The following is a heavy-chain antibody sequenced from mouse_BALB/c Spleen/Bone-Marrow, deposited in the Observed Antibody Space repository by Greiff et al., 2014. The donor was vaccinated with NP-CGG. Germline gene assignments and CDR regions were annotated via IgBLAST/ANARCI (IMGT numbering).Heavy chain of an antibody. J-gene: IGHJ1*01. D-gene: IGHD2-3*01. CDR1: GVSLTSYG. Sequence: QVQLKESGPGLGGPSQSQSITCTVSGVSLTSYGVHWVRQPPGKGLEWLGVIWAGGSTNYNSALMSRLSISKDNSKSQVFLKMNSLQTDDTAMYYCARVYLWYFDVWGAGTTVTVSS. CDR2: IWAGGST. V-gene: IGHV2-9*02. CDR3: ARVYLWYFDV.